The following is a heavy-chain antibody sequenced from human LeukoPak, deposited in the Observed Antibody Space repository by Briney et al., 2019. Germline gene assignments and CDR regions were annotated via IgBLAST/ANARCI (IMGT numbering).Heavy chain of an antibody. D-gene: IGHD4-11*01. CDR1: GFTFSSYW. V-gene: IGHV3-74*01. CDR3: ARVRDDYTCFDC. J-gene: IGHJ4*02. CDR2: INSDGSRT. Sequence: HPGGSLRLSCAASGFTFSSYWMHWVRQAPGKGLMWVSRINSDGSRTTYADSVRGRFTISRDNAKSTLYLQMNSLRAEDTAVYYCARVRDDYTCFDCWGQGTLVTVSS.